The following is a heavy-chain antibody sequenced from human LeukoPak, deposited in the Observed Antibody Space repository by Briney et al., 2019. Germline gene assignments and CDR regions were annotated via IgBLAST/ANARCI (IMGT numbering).Heavy chain of an antibody. CDR3: AREGNAGYYDSSGYYGRGFDY. D-gene: IGHD3-22*01. V-gene: IGHV4-59*01. Sequence: SETLSLTCTVSGGSISSYYWSWIRQPPGKGLEWIGYIYYSGSTNYNPSLKSRVTISVDTSKNQFSLKLSSVTAADTAMYYCAREGNAGYYDSSGYYGRGFDYWGQGTLVTVSS. CDR2: IYYSGST. CDR1: GGSISSYY. J-gene: IGHJ4*02.